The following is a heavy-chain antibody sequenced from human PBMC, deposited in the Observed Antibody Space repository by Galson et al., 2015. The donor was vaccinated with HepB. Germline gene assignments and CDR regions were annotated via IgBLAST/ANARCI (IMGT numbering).Heavy chain of an antibody. CDR3: ARTPMVWDGNWFDP. J-gene: IGHJ5*02. CDR2: ISSSSSTI. CDR1: GFTFSSYS. V-gene: IGHV3-48*04. D-gene: IGHD3-10*01. Sequence: SLRLSCAASGFTFSSYSMNWVRQAPGKGLEWVSYISSSSSTIYYADSVKGRFTISRDNAKNSLYLQMNSLRAEDTAVYYCARTPMVWDGNWFDPWGQGTLVTVSS.